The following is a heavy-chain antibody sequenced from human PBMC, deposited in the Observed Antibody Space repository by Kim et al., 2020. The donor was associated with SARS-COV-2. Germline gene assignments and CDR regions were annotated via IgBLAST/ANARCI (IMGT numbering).Heavy chain of an antibody. CDR2: ISGSGGST. D-gene: IGHD4-17*01. J-gene: IGHJ6*02. CDR3: AKGGDYGYYYYYGMDV. V-gene: IGHV3-23*01. CDR1: GFTFSSYA. Sequence: GGSLRLSCAASGFTFSSYAMSWVRQAPGKGLEWVSAISGSGGSTYYADSVKGRFTISRDNSKNTLYLQMNSLRAEDTAVYYCAKGGDYGYYYYYGMDVWGQGTTVTVSS.